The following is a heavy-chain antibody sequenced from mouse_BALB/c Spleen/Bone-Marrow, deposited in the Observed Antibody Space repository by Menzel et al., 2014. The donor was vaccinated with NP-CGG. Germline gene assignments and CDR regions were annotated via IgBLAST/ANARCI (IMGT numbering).Heavy chain of an antibody. CDR2: ISSGSSTI. V-gene: IGHV5-17*02. J-gene: IGHJ3*01. CDR3: ARGGNFAWFAY. D-gene: IGHD2-1*01. CDR1: GFTFXSFG. Sequence: EVKLVESGGGLVQPGGSRKLSCAASGFTFXSFGMHWVRQAPEKGLEWVAYISSGSSTIYYADTVKGRFTISRDNPKNTLFLQMTSLRSEDTAMYYCARGGNFAWFAYWGQGTLVTASA.